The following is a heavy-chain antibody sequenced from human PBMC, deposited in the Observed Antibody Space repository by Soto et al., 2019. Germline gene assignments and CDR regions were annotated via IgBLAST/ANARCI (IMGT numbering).Heavy chain of an antibody. D-gene: IGHD1-26*01. V-gene: IGHV1-18*01. CDR2: ISAYNGNT. CDR3: ARDLQGWELGYYYYGMGV. Sequence: ASVKVSCKASGYTFTSYGISWVRQAPGQGLEWMGWISAYNGNTNYAQKLQGRVTMTTDTSTSTAYMELRSLRSDDTAVYYCARDLQGWELGYYYYGMGVWGQGTTVTVSS. CDR1: GYTFTSYG. J-gene: IGHJ6*02.